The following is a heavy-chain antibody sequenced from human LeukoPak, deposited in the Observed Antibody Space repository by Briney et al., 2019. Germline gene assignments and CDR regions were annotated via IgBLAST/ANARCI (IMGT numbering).Heavy chain of an antibody. CDR3: VRGLLHLRV. Sequence: PGGSLRLSCAVSGFTFRTYLMTWVRQAPGKGLEWVASINEDGSKKYYVDSVKGRFSISRDNADNSLFLQMNSLRAEDTSVYYCVRGLLHLRVLGQGTTVTVSS. CDR2: INEDGSKK. V-gene: IGHV3-7*04. CDR1: GFTFRTYL. J-gene: IGHJ6*02.